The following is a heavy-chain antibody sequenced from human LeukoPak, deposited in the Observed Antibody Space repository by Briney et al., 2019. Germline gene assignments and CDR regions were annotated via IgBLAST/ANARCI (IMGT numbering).Heavy chain of an antibody. CDR3: ATLAVAGNEDFDY. V-gene: IGHV7-4-1*02. J-gene: IGHJ4*02. D-gene: IGHD6-19*01. CDR1: GYTFTSYA. CDR2: INTNTGNP. Sequence: EASVTVSCKASGYTFTSYAMNWVQQAPGQGLEWMGWINTNTGNPTYAQGFTGRFVFSLDTSVSTAYLQISSLKAEDTAVYYCATLAVAGNEDFDYWGQGTLVTVSS.